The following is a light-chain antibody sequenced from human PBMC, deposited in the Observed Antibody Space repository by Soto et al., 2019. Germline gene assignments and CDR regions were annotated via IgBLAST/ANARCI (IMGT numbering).Light chain of an antibody. CDR3: HQQQSWPRT. V-gene: IGKV3-11*01. CDR2: VAS. J-gene: IGKJ1*01. Sequence: ETVLTQSPATLSSSLGDNATLSSRASQAVNASLAWSHHRRGQAPRLLIYVASNRAAGVQARFSGSGSGTDFTLTISDVEPEDFGVYYCHQQQSWPRTFGQGAKGDIK. CDR1: QAVNAS.